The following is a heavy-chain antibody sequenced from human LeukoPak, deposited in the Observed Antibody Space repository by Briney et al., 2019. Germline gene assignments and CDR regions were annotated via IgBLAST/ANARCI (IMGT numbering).Heavy chain of an antibody. CDR1: GGSISSYY. CDR2: IYYSGST. V-gene: IGHV4-59*01. CDR3: ARGPRGYCSSTSCRSTEYYDYMDV. Sequence: SETLSLTCTVSGGSISSYYWSWIRQPPGKGLEWIGYIYYSGSTNYNPSLKSRVTISVDTSKNQFSLKLSSVTAADTAVYYCARGPRGYCSSTSCRSTEYYDYMDVWGKGTTVTVSS. J-gene: IGHJ6*03. D-gene: IGHD2-2*01.